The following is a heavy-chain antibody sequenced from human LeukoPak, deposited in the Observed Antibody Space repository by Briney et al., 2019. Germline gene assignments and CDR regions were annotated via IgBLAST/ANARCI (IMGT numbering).Heavy chain of an antibody. CDR1: GGSFSGYY. CDR2: INHSGST. V-gene: IGHV4-34*01. Sequence: PSETLSLTCAVYGGSFSGYYWSWIRHPPGKGLEWIGEINHSGSTNYNPSLKRRVTISVDTSKNQLSLKLSAVTAADTAVYYCARGIGDYWGQGTLVTVSS. J-gene: IGHJ4*02. CDR3: ARGIGDY. D-gene: IGHD3-16*02.